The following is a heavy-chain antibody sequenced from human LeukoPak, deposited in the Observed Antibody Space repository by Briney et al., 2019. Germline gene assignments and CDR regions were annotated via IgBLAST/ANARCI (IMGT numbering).Heavy chain of an antibody. D-gene: IGHD3-10*01. Sequence: SETLSLTCAVYGGSFSSYYWSWIRQPPGKGLEWIGEINHSGSTNYNPSLKSRVTISVDTSKNQFSLRLISVTAADTAVYYCARSYGSGTQSWYFDLWGRGTLVSVSS. CDR2: INHSGST. CDR1: GGSFSSYY. CDR3: ARSYGSGTQSWYFDL. V-gene: IGHV4-34*01. J-gene: IGHJ2*01.